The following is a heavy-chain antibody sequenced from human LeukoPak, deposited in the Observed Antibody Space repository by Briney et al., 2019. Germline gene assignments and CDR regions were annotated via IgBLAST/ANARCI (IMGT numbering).Heavy chain of an antibody. CDR2: ITGSGAFT. D-gene: IGHD6-19*01. J-gene: IGHJ4*02. Sequence: PGGSLRLSCAASGFTFMKYSMTWVRQAPGKGLEWVSAITGSGAFTDYADSVKGRFTISRDNSKNTLYLQVSSPRAEDTAVYYCAKRSAESSGYFEHWGQGTLVTVSS. CDR1: GFTFMKYS. CDR3: AKRSAESSGYFEH. V-gene: IGHV3-23*01.